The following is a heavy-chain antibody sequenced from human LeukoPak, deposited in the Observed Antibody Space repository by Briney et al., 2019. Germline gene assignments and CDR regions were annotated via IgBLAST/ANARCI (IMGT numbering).Heavy chain of an antibody. V-gene: IGHV4-59*01. CDR2: IYYSGST. Sequence: ETLSLTCTVSGGSTSSYYWSWIRQPPGKGLEWIGYIYYSGSTNYNPSLKSRVTISVDTSKNQFSLNLSSVTAADTAVYYCARGTGERYYYYYMDVWGKGTTVTVSS. CDR3: ARGTGERYYYYYMDV. CDR1: GGSTSSYY. D-gene: IGHD7-27*01. J-gene: IGHJ6*03.